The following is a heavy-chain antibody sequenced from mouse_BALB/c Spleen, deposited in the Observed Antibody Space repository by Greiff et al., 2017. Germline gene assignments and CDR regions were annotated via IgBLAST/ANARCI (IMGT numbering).Heavy chain of an antibody. CDR2: IWSGGST. D-gene: IGHD2-14*01. CDR1: GFSLTSYG. Sequence: VHLVESGPGLVQPSQSLSITCTVSGFSLTSYGVHWVRQSPGKGLEWLGVIWSGGSTDYNAAFISRLSISKDNSKSQVFFKMNSLQANDTAIYYCARNGRVLSGHAMDYWGQGTSVTVSS. V-gene: IGHV2-2*02. CDR3: ARNGRVLSGHAMDY. J-gene: IGHJ4*01.